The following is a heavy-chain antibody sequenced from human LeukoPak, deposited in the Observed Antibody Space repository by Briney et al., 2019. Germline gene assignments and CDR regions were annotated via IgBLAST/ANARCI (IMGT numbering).Heavy chain of an antibody. Sequence: ASVKVSCKASGYTFTSYGISWVRQAPGQGLEWKGWISAYNGNTNYAQKLQGRVTMTTDTSTSTAYMELRSLRSDDTSVYYCARDGAPRAYYYDSSGSAYWGQGTLVTVSS. J-gene: IGHJ4*02. CDR3: ARDGAPRAYYYDSSGSAY. CDR1: GYTFTSYG. V-gene: IGHV1-18*01. D-gene: IGHD3-22*01. CDR2: ISAYNGNT.